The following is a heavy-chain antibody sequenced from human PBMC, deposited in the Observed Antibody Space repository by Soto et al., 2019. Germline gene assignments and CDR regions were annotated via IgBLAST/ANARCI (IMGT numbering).Heavy chain of an antibody. CDR2: IYSGGST. V-gene: IGHV3-66*02. CDR3: ETHSAWLLNY. Sequence: PGGSLRLSCAASGFTVSSNYMSWGRQAPGQGLEWVSVIYSGGSTDYMDAVRGRFTISRDNAKNSLYLQMNSLRAEDTAVYYWETHSAWLLNYWGLGTLVTVSS. CDR1: GFTVSSNY. J-gene: IGHJ4*02. D-gene: IGHD3-22*01.